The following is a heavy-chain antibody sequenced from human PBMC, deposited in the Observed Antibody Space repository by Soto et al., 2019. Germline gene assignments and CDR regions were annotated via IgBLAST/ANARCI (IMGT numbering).Heavy chain of an antibody. CDR2: INIGNGNT. V-gene: IGHV1-3*04. J-gene: IGHJ5*02. D-gene: IGHD2-15*01. CDR1: GYTFTYYP. Sequence: ASVKVSCKASGYTFTYYPIHWVRQAPGQRLEWMGWINIGNGNTASSQKFQDRVTITRETSASTAYMESTSLRSEDTAVYYCAREPLCGGRCYDNYFDPWGQGTLVTVSS. CDR3: AREPLCGGRCYDNYFDP.